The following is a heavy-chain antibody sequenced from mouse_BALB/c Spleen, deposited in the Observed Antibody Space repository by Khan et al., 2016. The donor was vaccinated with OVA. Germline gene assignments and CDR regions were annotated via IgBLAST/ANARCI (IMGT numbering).Heavy chain of an antibody. CDR2: ISPGSGDT. D-gene: IGHD1-2*01. CDR1: GYTFTDYY. Sequence: QVQLQQSGAELARPGASVKLSCKASGYTFTDYYINWVKQRTGQGLEWIGEISPGSGDTYYNERFKGKATLTADKSSRTAYMQLSSLTSEASAVYFCARRNYFGYTFAYWGQGTLVTGSA. CDR3: ARRNYFGYTFAY. J-gene: IGHJ3*01. V-gene: IGHV1-77*01.